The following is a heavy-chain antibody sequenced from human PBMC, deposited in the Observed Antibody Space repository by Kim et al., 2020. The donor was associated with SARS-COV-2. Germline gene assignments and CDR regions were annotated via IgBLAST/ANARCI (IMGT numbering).Heavy chain of an antibody. V-gene: IGHV1-46*01. D-gene: IGHD3-10*01. J-gene: IGHJ3*02. CDR2: INPSGGST. Sequence: ASVKVSCKASGYTFTSYYMHWVRQAPGQGLEWMGIINPSGGSTSYAQKFQGRVTMTRDTSTSTVYMELSSLRSEDTAVYYCARGGNVDYYYGSGSFDAFDIWGQGTMVTVSS. CDR3: ARGGNVDYYYGSGSFDAFDI. CDR1: GYTFTSYY.